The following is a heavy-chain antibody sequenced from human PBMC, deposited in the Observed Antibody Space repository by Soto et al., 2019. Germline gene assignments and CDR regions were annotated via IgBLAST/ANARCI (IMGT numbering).Heavy chain of an antibody. Sequence: GGSLRLSCAASGFIFSRYDMHWVRQAPGKGLEWVSGISWNSGSIGYADSVKGRFTISRDNAKNSLYLQMNSLRAEDTALYYCAKGRSYYFFYGVEAWG. J-gene: IGHJ6*04. CDR1: GFIFSRYD. CDR2: ISWNSGSI. CDR3: AKGRSYYFFYGVEA. V-gene: IGHV3-9*01.